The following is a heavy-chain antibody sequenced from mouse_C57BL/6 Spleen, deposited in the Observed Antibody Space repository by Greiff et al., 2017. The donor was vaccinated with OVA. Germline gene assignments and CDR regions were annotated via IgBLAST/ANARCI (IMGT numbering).Heavy chain of an antibody. J-gene: IGHJ1*03. CDR3: ARKLTGTGWYFDV. D-gene: IGHD4-1*01. Sequence: VQLQQPGAELVMPGASVKLSCKASGYTFTSYWMHWVKQRPGQGLEWIGEIDPSDSYTNYNQKFKGKSTLTVDKSSSTAYMQLSSLTSEDSAVYYCARKLTGTGWYFDVWGTGTTVTVSS. V-gene: IGHV1-69*01. CDR1: GYTFTSYW. CDR2: IDPSDSYT.